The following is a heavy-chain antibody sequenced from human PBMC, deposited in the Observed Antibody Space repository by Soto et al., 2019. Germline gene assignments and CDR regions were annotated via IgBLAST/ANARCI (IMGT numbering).Heavy chain of an antibody. V-gene: IGHV3-21*02. Sequence: VKLVQSWAEVEKPGSSVRVSCKASGDSFSKYSMNWVRQAPGKGLEWVSSISSTTNYIYYADSMKGRFTVSRDNAKNSVYLEMNSLSAEDTALYYCARESEDLTSNFDYWGQGTLVIVSS. CDR1: GDSFSKYS. CDR2: ISSTTNYI. CDR3: ARESEDLTSNFDY. J-gene: IGHJ4*02.